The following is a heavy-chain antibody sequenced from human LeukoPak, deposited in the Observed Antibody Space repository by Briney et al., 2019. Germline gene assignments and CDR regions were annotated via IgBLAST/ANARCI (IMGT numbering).Heavy chain of an antibody. V-gene: IGHV4-34*01. Sequence: SETLSLTCAVYVGSFSGYYWSWIRQPPGKGLEGIGEINHSGSTNYNSSLKSRVTISVDTSKNQFSLKLRSVTAADTAVYYCARGYYGSGSHCCHMDVWGKGTTITVS. CDR3: ARGYYGSGSHCCHMDV. CDR1: VGSFSGYY. D-gene: IGHD3-10*01. J-gene: IGHJ6*03. CDR2: INHSGST.